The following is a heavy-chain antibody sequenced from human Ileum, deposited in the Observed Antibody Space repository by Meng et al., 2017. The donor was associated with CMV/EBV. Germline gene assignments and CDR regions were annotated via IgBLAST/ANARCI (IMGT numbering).Heavy chain of an antibody. J-gene: IGHJ5*02. CDR2: IYYSGNT. CDR1: GASVSTASYY. V-gene: IGHV4-61*01. D-gene: IGHD3-22*01. Sequence: SETLSLTCSVSGASVSTASYYWTWIRQPPGKGPEWIGYIYYSGNTRDNPSLKSRVTISVDTPKNQFSLRLSSVTAADTAVYYCARVRDYYESSGYIDTWGQGVQVTVSS. CDR3: ARVRDYYESSGYIDT.